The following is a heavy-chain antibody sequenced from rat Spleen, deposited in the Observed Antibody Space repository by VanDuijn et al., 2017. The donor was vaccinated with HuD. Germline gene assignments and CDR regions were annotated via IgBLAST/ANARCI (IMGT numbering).Heavy chain of an antibody. J-gene: IGHJ2*01. V-gene: IGHV5-25*01. CDR2: INTDGDTT. CDR1: GFTFSDYY. Sequence: EVQLVESGGGLVQPGRSLKLSCAASGFTFSDYYMAWVRQAPGKGLEWVSSINTDGDTTYYPDSVKGRFTISRENAYSTLYLQMNSLRSEDTGTYYCARRDFTNYYFDSWGQGVMVTVSS. CDR3: ARRDFTNYYFDS. D-gene: IGHD1-10*01.